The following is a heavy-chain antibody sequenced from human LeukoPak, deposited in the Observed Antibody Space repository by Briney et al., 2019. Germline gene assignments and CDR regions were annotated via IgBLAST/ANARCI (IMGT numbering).Heavy chain of an antibody. CDR2: ISSSSSTI. V-gene: IGHV3-48*04. D-gene: IGHD2-15*01. Sequence: GGSLRLSCAASGFTFSSYSMNWVRQAPGKGLEWVSYISSSSSTIYYADSVKGRFTISRDNAKNSLYLQMNSLRAEDTAVYYCARAGDCSGGSCYSTRSEYFQHWGQGTLVTVSS. J-gene: IGHJ1*01. CDR3: ARAGDCSGGSCYSTRSEYFQH. CDR1: GFTFSSYS.